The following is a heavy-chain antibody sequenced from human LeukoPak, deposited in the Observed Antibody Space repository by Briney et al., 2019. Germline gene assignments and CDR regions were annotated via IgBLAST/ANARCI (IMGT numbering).Heavy chain of an antibody. CDR3: ARAVVVAATTYFDY. Sequence: GASVKVSCKASGYTFTSYGISWVRQAPGQGLEGMGWISAYNGNTNYAQKLQGRVTMTTDTSTSTAYMELRSLRSDDTAVYYCARAVVVAATTYFDYWVQGTPVTVSS. V-gene: IGHV1-18*01. J-gene: IGHJ4*02. CDR2: ISAYNGNT. D-gene: IGHD2-15*01. CDR1: GYTFTSYG.